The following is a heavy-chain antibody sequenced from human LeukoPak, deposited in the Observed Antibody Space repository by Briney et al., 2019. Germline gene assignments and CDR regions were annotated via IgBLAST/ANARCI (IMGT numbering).Heavy chain of an antibody. Sequence: GGSLRLSCAASGFTFDDYAMHWVRQAPGKGLEWVSGISWNSGSIGHADSVKGRFTISRDNAKNSLYLQMNSLRAEDTALYYCAKEKGIAVAISRFDYWGQGTLVTVSS. D-gene: IGHD6-19*01. CDR1: GFTFDDYA. J-gene: IGHJ4*02. CDR3: AKEKGIAVAISRFDY. CDR2: ISWNSGSI. V-gene: IGHV3-9*01.